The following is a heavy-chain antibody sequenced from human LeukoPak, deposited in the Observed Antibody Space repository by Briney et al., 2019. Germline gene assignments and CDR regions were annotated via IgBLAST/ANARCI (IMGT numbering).Heavy chain of an antibody. V-gene: IGHV1-18*01. J-gene: IGHJ4*02. CDR1: GYTFTSYG. CDR3: ARDYVDTAMVDYFDY. CDR2: ISAYNGNT. Sequence: ASVKVSCKASGYTFTSYGISWVRQAPGQGLEWMGWISAYNGNTNYAQKLQGRVTMTTDTSTSTAYMELGSLRSDDTAVYYCARDYVDTAMVDYFDYWGQGTLVTVSS. D-gene: IGHD5-18*01.